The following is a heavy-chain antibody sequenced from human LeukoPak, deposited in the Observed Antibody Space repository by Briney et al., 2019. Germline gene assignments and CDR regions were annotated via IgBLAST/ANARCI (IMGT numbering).Heavy chain of an antibody. CDR3: AKGGNIVVVTAITY. J-gene: IGHJ4*02. V-gene: IGHV3-23*01. CDR2: ISGSGGST. Sequence: GGSLRLSCAASGFTFSSYAMSWVRQAPGKGLEWVSAISGSGGSTYNADSVKGRFTISRDNSKNTLYLQMNSLRAEDTAVYYCAKGGNIVVVTAITYWGQGTLVTVSS. D-gene: IGHD2-21*02. CDR1: GFTFSSYA.